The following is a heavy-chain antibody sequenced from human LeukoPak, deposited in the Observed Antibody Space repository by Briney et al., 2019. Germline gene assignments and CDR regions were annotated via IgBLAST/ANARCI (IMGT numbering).Heavy chain of an antibody. CDR2: IYSGAGGST. Sequence: PGGSLRLSGAASGFTVSSNYINWVRQAPGKGLEWVSVIYSGAGGSTYYADSVKGRFTISRDSVKNLVYLQMNSLRDDDTAVYYCDYRGTWGQGTLVTVSS. V-gene: IGHV3-66*01. CDR3: DYRGT. CDR1: GFTVSSNY. D-gene: IGHD3-10*01. J-gene: IGHJ5*02.